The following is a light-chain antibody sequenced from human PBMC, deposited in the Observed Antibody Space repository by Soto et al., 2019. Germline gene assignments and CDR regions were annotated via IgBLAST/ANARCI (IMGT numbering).Light chain of an antibody. CDR2: GAS. V-gene: IGKV1-39*01. CDR3: QQSYTSPVT. Sequence: DIQMTQSPSSLSASVGDRGTFTCRASQSISTDLNWYEQKPGKAPNLLIYGASNLQSGVPSRFSGGGSGTDFTLTISSLQPEDFGTYYCQQSYTSPVTFGGGTKVDIK. J-gene: IGKJ4*01. CDR1: QSISTD.